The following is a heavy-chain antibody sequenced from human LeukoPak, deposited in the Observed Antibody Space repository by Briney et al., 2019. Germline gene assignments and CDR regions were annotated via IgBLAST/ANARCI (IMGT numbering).Heavy chain of an antibody. CDR3: ARHKSDTPRTYYFDY. D-gene: IGHD5-18*01. V-gene: IGHV5-51*01. Sequence: GESLKISCKGSGFSFSNYWIGWARQMPGQRLEWMGIIHPGDSDTRYSPSFQGQVTMSADRSVSTAYLQWRSLKASDTGIYFCARHKSDTPRTYYFDYWGQGTLVTVSS. CDR1: GFSFSNYW. J-gene: IGHJ4*02. CDR2: IHPGDSDT.